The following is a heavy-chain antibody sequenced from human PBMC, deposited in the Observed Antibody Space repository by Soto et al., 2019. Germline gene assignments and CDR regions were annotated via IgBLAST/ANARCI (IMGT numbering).Heavy chain of an antibody. CDR3: ARGYCSGGTCYSGAFDI. Sequence: GGSLRLSCAASGSTFNDYGMSWVRQAPGKGPDWVSSVNWNGVDTGYADSVKGRFTISRDNAKKFLYLQMNSLRADDTALYHCARGYCSGGTCYSGAFDIWGQGTMVTVSS. CDR1: GSTFNDYG. J-gene: IGHJ3*02. V-gene: IGHV3-20*01. CDR2: VNWNGVDT. D-gene: IGHD2-15*01.